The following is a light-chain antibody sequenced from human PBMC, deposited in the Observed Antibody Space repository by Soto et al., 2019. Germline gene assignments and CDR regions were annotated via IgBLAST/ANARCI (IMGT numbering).Light chain of an antibody. CDR1: QSISSN. J-gene: IGKJ3*01. CDR2: GAS. CDR3: QQYNYWPFT. V-gene: IGKV3-15*01. Sequence: EIVMTQSPATLSVSPGKRVTLSCRAGQSISSNLGWYQQKPGQAPRLLIYGASTRATGIPAGFSGSGSGTEFTLTISSLQSEDFAVYYCQQYNYWPFTFGPGTKVDIK.